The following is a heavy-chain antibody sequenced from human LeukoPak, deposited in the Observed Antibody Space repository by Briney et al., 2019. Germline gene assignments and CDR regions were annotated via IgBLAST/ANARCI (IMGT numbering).Heavy chain of an antibody. CDR2: ITLSSSTI. J-gene: IGHJ4*02. Sequence: GGSLRLSCAVSGFNFNNYNMNWVRQAPGKGLEWVSYITLSSSTIYYADSVKGRFTISREDSKNTLYLQLNSLRAEDTALYYCATNSGWYGVSWGQGTLVTVSS. CDR1: GFNFNNYN. D-gene: IGHD6-19*01. CDR3: ATNSGWYGVS. V-gene: IGHV3-48*01.